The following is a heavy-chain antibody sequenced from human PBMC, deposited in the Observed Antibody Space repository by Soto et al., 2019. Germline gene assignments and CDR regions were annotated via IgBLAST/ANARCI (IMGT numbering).Heavy chain of an antibody. J-gene: IGHJ5*02. CDR1: GGSISSYY. V-gene: IGHV4-4*07. CDR3: ERDRRIAVAGGINWFDP. D-gene: IGHD6-19*01. Sequence: PSETLSLTCTVSGGSISSYYWSWIRQPAGKGLEWIGRIYTSGSTNYNPSLKSRVTMSVDTSKNQFSLKLSSVTAADTAVYYCERDRRIAVAGGINWFDPWGQGTLVTVSS. CDR2: IYTSGST.